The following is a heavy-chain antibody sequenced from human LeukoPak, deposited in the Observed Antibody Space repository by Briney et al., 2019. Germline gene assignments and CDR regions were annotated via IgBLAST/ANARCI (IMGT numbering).Heavy chain of an antibody. D-gene: IGHD2-21*01. CDR3: ARVGLPTPPLMGCGYFDY. CDR1: GGSISSGGYY. Sequence: PSETLSLTCTVSGGSISSGGYYWSWIRQPPGKGLEWIGYIYHSGSTYYNPSLKSRVTISVDRSKNQFSLKLSSVTAADTAVYYCARVGLPTPPLMGCGYFDYWGQGTLVTVSS. CDR2: IYHSGST. V-gene: IGHV4-30-2*01. J-gene: IGHJ4*02.